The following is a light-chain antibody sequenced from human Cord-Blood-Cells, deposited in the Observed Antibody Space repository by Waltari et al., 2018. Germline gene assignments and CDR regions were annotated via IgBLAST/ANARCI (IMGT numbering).Light chain of an antibody. CDR1: QSVLYSSNNKNY. CDR3: QQYYSTPR. J-gene: IGKJ3*01. Sequence: DIVMTQSPDSLAVSLGERATINCKSSQSVLYSSNNKNYLAWYQQKPGQPPKLLMYWASTRESWVPDRFSGSGSGTDFTLTISSLQAEDVAVYYCQQYYSTPRFGPGTKVDIK. CDR2: WAS. V-gene: IGKV4-1*01.